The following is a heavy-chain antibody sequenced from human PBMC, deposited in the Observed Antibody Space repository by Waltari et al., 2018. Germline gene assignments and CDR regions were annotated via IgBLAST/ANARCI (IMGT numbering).Heavy chain of an antibody. J-gene: IGHJ4*02. CDR3: ATPPYSSSWYVTTGDYFDY. Sequence: QVQLVQSGAEVKKPGASVKVSCKVSGYTLTELSMHWVRQAPGNGLEWMGGFDPEDGETIYAQKFQGRVTMTEDTSTDTAYMELSSLRSEDTAVYYCATPPYSSSWYVTTGDYFDYWGQGTLVTVSS. V-gene: IGHV1-24*01. CDR2: FDPEDGET. CDR1: GYTLTELS. D-gene: IGHD6-13*01.